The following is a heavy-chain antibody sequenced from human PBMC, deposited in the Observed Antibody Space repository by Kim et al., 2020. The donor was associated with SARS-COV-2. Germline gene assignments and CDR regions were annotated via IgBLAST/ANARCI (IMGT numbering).Heavy chain of an antibody. D-gene: IGHD3-9*01. CDR3: ARDARGPTIYFDY. V-gene: IGHV1-3*01. CDR2: INAGADNT. J-gene: IGHJ4*02. Sequence: ASVKVSCKASGDTFTSYTIHWLRQAPGQRLEWMGWINAGADNTRYSQKFQGRITITRDTSASTAYMELSSLTSEDTAVYYCARDARGPTIYFDYWGLGTLVTVSS. CDR1: GDTFTSYT.